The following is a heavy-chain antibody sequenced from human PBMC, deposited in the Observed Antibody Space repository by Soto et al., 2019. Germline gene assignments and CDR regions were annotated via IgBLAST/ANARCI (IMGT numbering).Heavy chain of an antibody. CDR2: INLGGTTT. V-gene: IGHV1-46*03. Sequence: QVQLVQSGAEVKKPGASVKLSCQASEYTFTDYFIHWVRQAPGQGLEWMGLINLGGTTTTYAQKWQRRLTIIRSSSTRPAYMEPSSLRSSDTAVYYCIGEEWGMRYFDAWGQGTLLSISS. CDR1: EYTFTDYF. J-gene: IGHJ4*02. CDR3: IGEEWGMRYFDA. D-gene: IGHD3-16*01.